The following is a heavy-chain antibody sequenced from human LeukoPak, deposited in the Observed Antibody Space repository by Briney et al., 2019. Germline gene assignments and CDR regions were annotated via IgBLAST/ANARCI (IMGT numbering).Heavy chain of an antibody. Sequence: GESLKISCKGSGYSFTTNWIGWVRQMPGKRLEWMGIIYPGDSDTRYSPSFQGQVTMSADTSINTAYLQWSSLKASDTAIYFCARGSGDPHFDYWGQGTLVTVSS. V-gene: IGHV5-51*01. J-gene: IGHJ4*02. D-gene: IGHD2-15*01. CDR1: GYSFTTNW. CDR3: ARGSGDPHFDY. CDR2: IYPGDSDT.